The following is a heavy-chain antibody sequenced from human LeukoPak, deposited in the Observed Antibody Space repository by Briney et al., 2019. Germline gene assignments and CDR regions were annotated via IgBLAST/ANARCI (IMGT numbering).Heavy chain of an antibody. CDR3: VRHGGSGSYYALDY. CDR2: SYTSGST. CDR1: GGSISSYY. D-gene: IGHD3-10*01. V-gene: IGHV4-4*09. J-gene: IGHJ4*02. Sequence: TSETLSLTCTVSGGSISSYYWSWIRQPPGKGLEWIGYSYTSGSTNYNPSLKSRVTISVDTSKNQFSLKLSSVTAADTAVYYCVRHGGSGSYYALDYWGQGTLVTVSS.